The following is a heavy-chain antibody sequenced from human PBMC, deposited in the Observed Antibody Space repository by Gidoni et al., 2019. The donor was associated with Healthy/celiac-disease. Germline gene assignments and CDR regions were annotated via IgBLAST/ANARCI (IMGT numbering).Heavy chain of an antibody. CDR1: VYTFTSYA. J-gene: IGHJ4*02. V-gene: IGHV7-4-1*02. CDR3: ARDDHVLRYFDWLSRSREIDY. D-gene: IGHD3-9*01. CDR2: INTNTGNP. Sequence: QVQLVQSGSELKKPGASVKVSCKASVYTFTSYAMNWVRQAPGQGLEWMGWINTNTGNPTYAQGFTGRFVFSLDTSVSTAYLQISSLKAEDTAVYYCARDDHVLRYFDWLSRSREIDYWGQGTLVTVSS.